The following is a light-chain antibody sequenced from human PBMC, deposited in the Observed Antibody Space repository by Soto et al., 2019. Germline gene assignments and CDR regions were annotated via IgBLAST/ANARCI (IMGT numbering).Light chain of an antibody. Sequence: IVIRQSPATLSVSPGERATLSCRASQSVSSNLAWYQQKPGQAPRLLIYDASDRATGIPDRFSGSWSGTDCTLTISRLESEDVAVYYCHQYESSPQTFGQGTKVDIK. CDR2: DAS. CDR3: HQYESSPQT. V-gene: IGKV3D-15*02. J-gene: IGKJ1*01. CDR1: QSVSSN.